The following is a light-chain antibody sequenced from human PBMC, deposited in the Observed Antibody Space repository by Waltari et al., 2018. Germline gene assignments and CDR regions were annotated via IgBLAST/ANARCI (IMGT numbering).Light chain of an antibody. CDR1: TSDVGGYNS. V-gene: IGLV2-14*03. J-gene: IGLJ3*02. CDR2: NVS. Sequence: QSALTQPASVSGSPGQSITISCTGTTSDVGGYNSVSWYQQHPGKAPKLMIHNVSNRPAVVSNRFSVSKSGNTASLTISCLQAEDEAVYYCSSYTSTNTFGLFGGGTKLTVL. CDR3: SSYTSTNTFGL.